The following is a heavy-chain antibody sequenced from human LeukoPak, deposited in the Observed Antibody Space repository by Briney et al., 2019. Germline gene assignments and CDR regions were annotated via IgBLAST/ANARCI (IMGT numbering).Heavy chain of an antibody. CDR1: GFTVSNNY. CDR3: AKDFPYCSGGSCYSDDAFDI. J-gene: IGHJ3*02. Sequence: PGGSLRLSCAASGFTVSNNYMSWVRQAPGKGLEWVSVIYSGGYTYYADSVKGRFTISRDNSKNTLYLQMNSLRAEDTAVYYCAKDFPYCSGGSCYSDDAFDIWGQGTMVTVSS. V-gene: IGHV3-53*01. CDR2: IYSGGYT. D-gene: IGHD2-15*01.